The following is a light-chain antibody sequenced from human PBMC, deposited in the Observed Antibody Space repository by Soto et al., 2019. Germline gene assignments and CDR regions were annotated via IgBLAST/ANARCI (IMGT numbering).Light chain of an antibody. Sequence: IQLAQSPYSLSSSVGDSVTLTCLASQNIRTYLNWYQQKPGRAPKLLSHSASALPSGVPSRVSGSGSGTEFTLTMSGLKPEDFETYYCQQGHSTPYTFGQGTKVDIK. J-gene: IGKJ2*01. CDR2: SAS. V-gene: IGKV1-39*01. CDR3: QQGHSTPYT. CDR1: QNIRTY.